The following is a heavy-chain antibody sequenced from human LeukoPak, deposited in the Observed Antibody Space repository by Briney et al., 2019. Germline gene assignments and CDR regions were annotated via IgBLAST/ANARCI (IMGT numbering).Heavy chain of an antibody. D-gene: IGHD6-13*01. Sequence: SETLSLTCAVYGGSFSGYYWSWIRQPAGKGLEWIGRIYPTDITTYNPSLKSRVTPSVDTSKNQFSLKVNSVTAADAAVYYCARGPGQLTSECFDSWGQGILVTVSS. CDR1: GGSFSGYY. CDR3: ARGPGQLTSECFDS. CDR2: IYPTDIT. J-gene: IGHJ5*01. V-gene: IGHV4-59*10.